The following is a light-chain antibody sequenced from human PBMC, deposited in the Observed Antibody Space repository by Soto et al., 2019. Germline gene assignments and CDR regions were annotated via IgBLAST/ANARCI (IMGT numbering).Light chain of an antibody. CDR3: QQSYSTPPT. V-gene: IGKV1-39*01. CDR2: GAS. CDR1: QSINYY. J-gene: IGKJ1*01. Sequence: DIQMTQSPSSLSVFVGDRVTITCRANQSINYYLNWYQQQPGKAPRLLIHGASSLQSGVPSRFSGSRSVTAFTLTISSLQPEDIATYYCQQSYSTPPTFGQGTKVDIK.